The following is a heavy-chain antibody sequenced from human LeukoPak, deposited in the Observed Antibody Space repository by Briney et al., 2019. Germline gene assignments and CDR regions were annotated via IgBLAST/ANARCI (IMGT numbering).Heavy chain of an antibody. CDR2: ISGSGGST. Sequence: GGSLRLSCAASGFTFSSYAMSWVRQAPGKGLEWVSAISGSGGSTYYADSVKGRFTISRDNSKNTLYLQMNSLRAEDTAVYYCAKSAGNYDFWSGYYSGMYYFDHWGQGTLVTVSS. CDR3: AKSAGNYDFWSGYYSGMYYFDH. CDR1: GFTFSSYA. J-gene: IGHJ4*02. D-gene: IGHD3-3*01. V-gene: IGHV3-23*01.